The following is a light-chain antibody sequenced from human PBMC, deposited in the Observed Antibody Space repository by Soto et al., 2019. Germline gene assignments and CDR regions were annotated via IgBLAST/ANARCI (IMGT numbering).Light chain of an antibody. V-gene: IGKV3-15*01. CDR2: GAS. J-gene: IGKJ5*01. Sequence: EIVLTQSPGTLSLSPGERATLSCRASQSVRSDYFAWYQQKPGQAPRLLIYGASTRATGIPARFSGSGSGTEFTLTINSLQAEDCAVYYCQQYYNWPRTFGQGTRLEIK. CDR3: QQYYNWPRT. CDR1: QSVRSD.